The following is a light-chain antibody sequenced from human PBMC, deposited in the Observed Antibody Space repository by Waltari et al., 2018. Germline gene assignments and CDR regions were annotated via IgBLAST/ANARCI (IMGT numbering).Light chain of an antibody. J-gene: IGKJ1*01. CDR3: QQYNNWPLT. CDR1: QNISSN. CDR2: GAS. V-gene: IGKV3-15*01. Sequence: EIVMTQSPATLSVSPGERATLSCRASQNISSNLVWYQPKPGQAPRLVIFGASTRATGIPARFRGTGSGTEFTLTISSLQSQDFVVYYCQQYNNWPLTFGQGTKVEIK.